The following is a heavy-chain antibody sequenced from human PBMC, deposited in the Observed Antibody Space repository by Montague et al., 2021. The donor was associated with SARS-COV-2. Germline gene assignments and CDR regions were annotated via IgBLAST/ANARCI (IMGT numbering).Heavy chain of an antibody. J-gene: IGHJ6*02. D-gene: IGHD1-20*01. CDR2: INHSGST. V-gene: IGHV4-34*01. CDR1: GGSLSGYY. CDR3: ARGRRRYNWRDETSYYYGMDV. Sequence: SETLSLTCAVYGGSLSGYYWSWIRQPPGKGLEWIGEINHSGSTNYNPSPKSRVPISLDTSKNQFSLKLSSVTAADTAVYYCARGRRRYNWRDETSYYYGMDVWGQGTTVTVSS.